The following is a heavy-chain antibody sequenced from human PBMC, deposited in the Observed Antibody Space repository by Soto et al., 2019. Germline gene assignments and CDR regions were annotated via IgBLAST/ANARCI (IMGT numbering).Heavy chain of an antibody. CDR3: ARIVVIPAAPNYYNYYGVDV. CDR1: GDSIISSSYY. J-gene: IGHJ6*02. Sequence: ETLSLTCTVSGDSIISSSYYWAWIRQSPGKGLEWIGNMYYSGSTYYNLSLKSRVTMSVDTSKNQFSLKISSVTAADTSVYYCARIVVIPAAPNYYNYYGVDVWGQGTTVTVSS. CDR2: MYYSGST. V-gene: IGHV4-39*01. D-gene: IGHD2-2*01.